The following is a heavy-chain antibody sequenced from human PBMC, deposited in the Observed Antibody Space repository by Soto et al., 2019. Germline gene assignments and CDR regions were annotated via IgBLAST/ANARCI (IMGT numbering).Heavy chain of an antibody. Sequence: GGSLRLSCAASGFNFSPFWMHWVRQAPGKGLVWVSHINSDGSTIVYADSVKGRFTISRDNAKNTLYLQMNSLRVEDTAVYFCARDRGNPDRFESWGQGTMVTVAS. V-gene: IGHV3-74*01. D-gene: IGHD3-10*01. J-gene: IGHJ3*02. CDR2: INSDGSTI. CDR3: ARDRGNPDRFES. CDR1: GFNFSPFW.